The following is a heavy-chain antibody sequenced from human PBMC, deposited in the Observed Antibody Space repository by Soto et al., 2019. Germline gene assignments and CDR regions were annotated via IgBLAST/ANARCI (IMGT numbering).Heavy chain of an antibody. Sequence: SETLSLTCAVYGGSFGGYYWSWIRQPPGKGLEWIGEMHQSGSTKYNPSLKSRVTLSLDTSQNQFSLKMSSVTAADTAMYYCARRVVPASLGLWGRGTLVTVSS. J-gene: IGHJ2*01. CDR3: ARRVVPASLGL. CDR1: GGSFGGYY. CDR2: MHQSGST. V-gene: IGHV4-34*01. D-gene: IGHD2-2*01.